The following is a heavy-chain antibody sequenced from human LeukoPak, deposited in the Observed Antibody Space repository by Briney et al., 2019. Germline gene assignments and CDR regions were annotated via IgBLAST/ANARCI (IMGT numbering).Heavy chain of an antibody. CDR2: IYYSGST. D-gene: IGHD1-26*01. CDR1: GGSISSYY. Sequence: SETLSLTCTVSGGSISSYYCSWIRQPPGKGLEWIGSIYYSGSTYYNPSLKSRVTISVDTSKNQFSLKLSSVTAADTAVYYCARLREGLPFDYWGQGTLVTVSS. V-gene: IGHV4-59*05. J-gene: IGHJ4*02. CDR3: ARLREGLPFDY.